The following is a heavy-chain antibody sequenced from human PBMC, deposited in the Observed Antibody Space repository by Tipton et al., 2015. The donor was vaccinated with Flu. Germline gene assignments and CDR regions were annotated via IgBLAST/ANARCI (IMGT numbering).Heavy chain of an antibody. V-gene: IGHV3-66*02. CDR2: IYRGGTT. CDR1: GFTVSSKY. J-gene: IGHJ3*02. D-gene: IGHD5-12*01. Sequence: SLRLSCAASGFTVSSKYMGWVRQAPGKGLQWVSVIYRGGTTYVADSVKGRCTISRDNSKSTLYLQWNSLTTEDTAVYYCATLGNSGTDGFDIWGQGTMVTISS. CDR3: ATLGNSGTDGFDI.